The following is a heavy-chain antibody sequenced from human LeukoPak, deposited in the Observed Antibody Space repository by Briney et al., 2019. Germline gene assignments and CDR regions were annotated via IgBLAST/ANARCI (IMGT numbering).Heavy chain of an antibody. CDR1: GYTFTSYD. CDR2: MNPNSGNT. CDR3: ARRRIAVAGDDY. V-gene: IGHV1-8*01. Sequence: ASVKVSCKASGYTFTSYDINWVRQATGQGLEWMGWMNPNSGNTDYAQKFQGRVTLTRNTSISTAYMELSSLRSEDTAVYYCARRRIAVAGDDYWGQGTLVTVSS. J-gene: IGHJ4*02. D-gene: IGHD6-19*01.